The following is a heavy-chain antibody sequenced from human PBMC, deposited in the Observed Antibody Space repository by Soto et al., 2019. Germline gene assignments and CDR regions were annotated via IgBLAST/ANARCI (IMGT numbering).Heavy chain of an antibody. V-gene: IGHV3-23*01. CDR1: GFTFISYG. D-gene: IGHD3-9*01. J-gene: IGHJ4*02. CDR2: ISGSGAST. CDR3: AKVSLRYFDTDPFDY. Sequence: GGSLRLSCAASGFTFISYGMTWVLQAPGNGLEWVSAISGSGASTYYADSVKGRVTISRDNSKNTLYLQMNSLRAEDTAVYYCAKVSLRYFDTDPFDYWGQGTLVTVSS.